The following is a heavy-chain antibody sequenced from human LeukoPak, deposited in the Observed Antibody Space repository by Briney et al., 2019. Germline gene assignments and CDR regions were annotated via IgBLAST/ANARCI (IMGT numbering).Heavy chain of an antibody. Sequence: SQTLSLTCAISGDSVSSNSAAWNWIRQSPSRGLEWLGRTYYRSKWYNDYAVSVKSRITINPDTSKNQHSLQLDSVTPEDTAVYSCARDPFGYDFRRGQNSSGWYLYYYGMDVWGQGTTVTVSS. V-gene: IGHV6-1*01. D-gene: IGHD6-19*01. CDR3: ARDPFGYDFRRGQNSSGWYLYYYGMDV. CDR2: TYYRSKWYN. J-gene: IGHJ6*02. CDR1: GDSVSSNSAA.